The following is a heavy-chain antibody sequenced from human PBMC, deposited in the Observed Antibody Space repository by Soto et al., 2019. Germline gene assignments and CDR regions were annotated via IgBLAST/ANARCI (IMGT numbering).Heavy chain of an antibody. J-gene: IGHJ4*02. D-gene: IGHD3-16*01. CDR3: ARELTSRAVDY. CDR2: MNPNSGST. Sequence: QVQLVQSGAEVKKPGASVKVSCKASGYTFTSYDINWVRQATGQGFEWMGWMNPNSGSTGYAQRFPGRVTITTNTSISTTYMELNSLRSEDTAVYYCARELTSRAVDYWGQGTLVTVSS. V-gene: IGHV1-8*01. CDR1: GYTFTSYD.